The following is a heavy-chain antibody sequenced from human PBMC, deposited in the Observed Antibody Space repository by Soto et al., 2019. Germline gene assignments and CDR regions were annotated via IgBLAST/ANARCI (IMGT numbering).Heavy chain of an antibody. CDR1: GFSLSPHW. V-gene: IGHV3-74*03. J-gene: IGHJ4*02. D-gene: IGHD3-16*01. CDR2: LSSDGFGA. Sequence: GGSLRLSCAASGFSLSPHWMHWVRQVPGRGLEWVARLSSDGFGAAYADSVKGRFFISRDIARNTLSLQMNSLRADDTAVYYCARDLGGPDYWGRGTSVTVSS. CDR3: ARDLGGPDY.